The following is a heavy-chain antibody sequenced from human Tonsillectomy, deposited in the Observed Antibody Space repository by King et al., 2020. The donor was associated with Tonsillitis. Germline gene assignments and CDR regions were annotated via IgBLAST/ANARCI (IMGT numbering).Heavy chain of an antibody. V-gene: IGHV1-69*06. CDR3: ARGPARVVPAAIRGGYYYYYMDV. D-gene: IGHD2-2*02. CDR1: GGTFSSYA. CDR2: IIPIFVTA. Sequence: VQLVESGAEVKKPGSSVKVSCKASGGTFSSYAISWVRQAPGQGLEWMGGIIPIFVTANYAQKFQGRGTITADKSTSTAYMELSSLRSEDTAVYYYARGPARVVPAAIRGGYYYYYMDVWGKGTTVTVSS. J-gene: IGHJ6*03.